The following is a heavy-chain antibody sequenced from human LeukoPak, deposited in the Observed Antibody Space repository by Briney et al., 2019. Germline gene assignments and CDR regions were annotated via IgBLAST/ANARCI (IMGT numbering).Heavy chain of an antibody. CDR3: ARAYCSSTSCYEVVGWFDP. D-gene: IGHD2-2*01. CDR2: ISAYNGNT. J-gene: IGHJ5*02. V-gene: IGHV1-18*01. Sequence: ASVKVSCKASGYSFTSFGISWVRQAPGQGLEWMGWISAYNGNTNYAQKLQGRVTMTTDTSTSTAYMELRSLRSDDTAVYYCARAYCSSTSCYEVVGWFDPWGQGTLVTVSS. CDR1: GYSFTSFG.